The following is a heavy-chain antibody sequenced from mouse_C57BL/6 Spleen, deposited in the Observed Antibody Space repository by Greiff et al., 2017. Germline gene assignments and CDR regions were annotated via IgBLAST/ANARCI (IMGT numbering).Heavy chain of an antibody. D-gene: IGHD2-3*01. CDR3: TRSGYYY. CDR1: GYTFTDYE. V-gene: IGHV1-15*01. J-gene: IGHJ2*01. Sequence: VQLQQSGAELVRPGASVTLSCKASGYTFTDYEMHWVKQTPVHGLEWIGAIDPETGGTAYNQKFKGKAILTADKSSSTAYMELRRLTSEDSAVYYCTRSGYYYWGQGTTLTVSS. CDR2: IDPETGGT.